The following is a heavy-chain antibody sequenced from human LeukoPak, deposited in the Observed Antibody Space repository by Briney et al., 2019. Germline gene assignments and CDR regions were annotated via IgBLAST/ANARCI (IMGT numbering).Heavy chain of an antibody. J-gene: IGHJ3*02. D-gene: IGHD7-27*01. Sequence: GGSLRLSCAASGFTFSSYVMHWVRQAPGKGLEWEAVIWNDGSNKYFADSVKGRFTISRDSSKNTLYLQMNSLRAEDTAVYYCASATGDNDAFDIWGQGTMVTVSS. CDR3: ASATGDNDAFDI. CDR2: IWNDGSNK. V-gene: IGHV3-33*01. CDR1: GFTFSSYV.